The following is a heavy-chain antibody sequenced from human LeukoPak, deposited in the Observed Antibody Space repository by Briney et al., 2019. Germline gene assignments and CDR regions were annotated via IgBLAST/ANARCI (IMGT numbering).Heavy chain of an antibody. D-gene: IGHD1-26*01. J-gene: IGHJ4*02. CDR3: ARHTLSIVGASYFDY. Sequence: SETLSLTCTVSGGSISGFYWSWIRQPPGKGLEWIGYIYYSGDSNYNPSLKSRVTMSLDTSKNQLSLKLSSVTAADTAVYYCARHTLSIVGASYFDYWGQGTLVTVSS. CDR2: IYYSGDS. CDR1: GGSISGFY. V-gene: IGHV4-59*08.